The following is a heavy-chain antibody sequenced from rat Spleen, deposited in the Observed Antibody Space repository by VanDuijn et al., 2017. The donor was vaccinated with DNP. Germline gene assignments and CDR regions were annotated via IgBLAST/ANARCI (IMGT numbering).Heavy chain of an antibody. Sequence: EVQLVESGGGLIQPGRSLKVSCAASGFTFSDYAMAWVRQSPKKGLEWVATIIYDGTNTYYRDSVRGRFTISRDNAKSTLYLQMDSLRSEDTATYYCTTTHYYDGWFPFDYWGQGVMVTVSS. CDR1: GFTFSDYA. V-gene: IGHV5-17*01. CDR3: TTTHYYDGWFPFDY. J-gene: IGHJ2*01. CDR2: IIYDGTNT. D-gene: IGHD1-12*02.